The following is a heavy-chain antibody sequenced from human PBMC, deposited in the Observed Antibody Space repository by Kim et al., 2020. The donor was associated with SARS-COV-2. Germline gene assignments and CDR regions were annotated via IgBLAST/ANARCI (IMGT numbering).Heavy chain of an antibody. V-gene: IGHV3-30*18. D-gene: IGHD6-13*01. CDR3: AKIMGYFRMSKSLSAFDI. CDR2: ISYDGSNK. J-gene: IGHJ3*02. CDR1: GFTFSSYG. Sequence: GGSLRLSCAASGFTFSSYGMHWVRQAPGKGLEWVAVISYDGSNKYYADSVKGRFTISRDNSKNTLYLQMNSLRAEDTAVYYCAKIMGYFRMSKSLSAFDIWGQGTMVTVSS.